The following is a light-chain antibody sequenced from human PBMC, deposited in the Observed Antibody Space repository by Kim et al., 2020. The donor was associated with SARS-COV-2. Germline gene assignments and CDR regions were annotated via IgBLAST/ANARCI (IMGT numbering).Light chain of an antibody. CDR2: GGF. Sequence: DIVLTQSPGTLALSPGERATLSCRASESLSGTYLAWYRQKPGQAPRLFIYGGFNRATGVPERFTGGGSGSDFTLTISRLEREDFAVYSCQDHGTPPYTFGQGTKLEI. V-gene: IGKV3-20*01. CDR3: QDHGTPPYT. J-gene: IGKJ2*01. CDR1: ESLSGTY.